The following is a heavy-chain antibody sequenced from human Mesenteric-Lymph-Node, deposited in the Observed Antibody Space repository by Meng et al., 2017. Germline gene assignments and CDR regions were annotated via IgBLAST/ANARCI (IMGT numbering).Heavy chain of an antibody. D-gene: IGHD6-13*01. V-gene: IGHV3-30*07. Sequence: QVELVESGGGVVQPGSSLRLSCAASGFTFSSYAMHWVRQAPGKGLEWVAVIWYDGSNKYYADSVKGRFTISRDNSKNTLYLQMNSLRAEDTAVYYCARVVIAAAGTSFDYWGQGTLVTVSS. CDR2: IWYDGSNK. CDR3: ARVVIAAAGTSFDY. J-gene: IGHJ4*02. CDR1: GFTFSSYA.